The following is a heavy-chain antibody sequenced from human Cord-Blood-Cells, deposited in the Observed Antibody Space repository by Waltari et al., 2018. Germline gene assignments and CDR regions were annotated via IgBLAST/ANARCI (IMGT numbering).Heavy chain of an antibody. V-gene: IGHV1-18*04. J-gene: IGHJ4*02. CDR3: ARDSLPGYSSSWYVTACDY. Sequence: QVQLVQSGAEVKKPGASVKVSCKASGYTFTSYGISWVRQAPGQGLEWRGWISADNGKTREAQMVPGGVTMATDTSTSTADMGLRSLRSDDTAVYYCARDSLPGYSSSWYVTACDYWGQGTLVTVSS. CDR2: ISADNGKT. CDR1: GYTFTSYG. D-gene: IGHD6-13*01.